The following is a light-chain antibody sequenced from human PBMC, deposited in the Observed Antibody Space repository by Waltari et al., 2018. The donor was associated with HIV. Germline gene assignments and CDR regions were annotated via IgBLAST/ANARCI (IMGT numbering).Light chain of an antibody. Sequence: QSVLTQPPSASGTPGQRVTISCSGSYSNIGTDVVNWYQQLPGTAPKLLIYRNNHRPSGVPDRFSGSKSGTSASLAISGLQSEDEAAYYCAAWDDSLNALLFGGGTKLTVL. J-gene: IGLJ2*01. CDR2: RNN. CDR1: YSNIGTDV. V-gene: IGLV1-44*01. CDR3: AAWDDSLNALL.